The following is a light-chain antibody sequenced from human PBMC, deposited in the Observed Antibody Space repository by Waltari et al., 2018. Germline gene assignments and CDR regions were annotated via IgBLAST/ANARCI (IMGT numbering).Light chain of an antibody. CDR3: MQALETPPT. Sequence: DIVITQSQTSLPVNPGETPSISYRASQSLLQSNGYKYVDWYLQKPGQSPQLLIYLGSNRASGVPDRFSGSGSDTDFTLKISRVEAEDVGVYYCMQALETPPTFGGGTKVEIK. CDR1: QSLLQSNGYKY. J-gene: IGKJ4*01. V-gene: IGKV2-28*01. CDR2: LGS.